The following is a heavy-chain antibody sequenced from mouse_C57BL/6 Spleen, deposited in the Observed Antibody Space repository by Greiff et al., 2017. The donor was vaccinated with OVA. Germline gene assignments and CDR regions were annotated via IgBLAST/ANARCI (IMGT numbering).Heavy chain of an antibody. Sequence: VQLQQPGAELVKPGASVKLSCKASGYTFTSYWMQWVKQRPGQGLEWIGEIDPSDSYTNYNQKFKGKATLTVDTSSSTAYMQLSSLTSEDSAVYYCARRELGRVDYWGKGTTLTVSS. D-gene: IGHD4-1*01. CDR3: ARRELGRVDY. V-gene: IGHV1-50*01. CDR1: GYTFTSYW. J-gene: IGHJ2*01. CDR2: IDPSDSYT.